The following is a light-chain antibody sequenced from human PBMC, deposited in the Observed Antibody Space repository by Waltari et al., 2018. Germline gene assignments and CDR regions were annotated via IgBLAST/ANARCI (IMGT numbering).Light chain of an antibody. V-gene: IGKV4-1*01. J-gene: IGKJ5*01. Sequence: DIVMTQSPDSLAVSLGERATSNCKSSQSVLSSSNSKTYLAWYQQKPGQPPKLLSNCASTRGSGVPDRFSGSGSGTDFTLTISSLQAEDVAVYYCHHYYIPPLTFGQGTRLEIK. CDR2: CAS. CDR3: HHYYIPPLT. CDR1: QSVLSSSNSKTY.